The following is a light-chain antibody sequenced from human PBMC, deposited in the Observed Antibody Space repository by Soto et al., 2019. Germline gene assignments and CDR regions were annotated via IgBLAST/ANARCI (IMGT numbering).Light chain of an antibody. CDR2: AAS. V-gene: IGKV1-39*01. J-gene: IGKJ5*01. CDR3: QQTYTGAN. Sequence: DIQMTQSPSSLSASVGDRVTITCRAGQTIGSHLNWYQQKPGKAPKLLIFAASNLQSGVPSRFSGSGSGTDFTLTINSLQPEDFASYYCQQTYTGANFGQGTRLEIK. CDR1: QTIGSH.